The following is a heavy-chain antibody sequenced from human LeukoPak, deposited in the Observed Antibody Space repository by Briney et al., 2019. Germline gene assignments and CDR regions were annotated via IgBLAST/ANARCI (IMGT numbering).Heavy chain of an antibody. CDR2: ISYDGNNK. CDR3: ARGFMDIVVVPADY. V-gene: IGHV3-30-3*01. Sequence: GGSLRLSCAASGFTFSSYAMYWVRQAPGKGLEWAAVISYDGNNKYYADSVKGRFTISRDNSKNTLYLQMNSLRAEDTAVYYCARGFMDIVVVPADYWGQGTLVTVSS. D-gene: IGHD2-2*03. J-gene: IGHJ4*02. CDR1: GFTFSSYA.